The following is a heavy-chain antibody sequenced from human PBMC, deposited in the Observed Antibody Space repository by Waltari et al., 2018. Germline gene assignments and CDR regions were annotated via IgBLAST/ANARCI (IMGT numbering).Heavy chain of an antibody. V-gene: IGHV3-74*01. Sequence: EVQLVESGGGLVQPGGSLRHSCAVSGFTFSSYWMHWCRQTPGEGLVWLSRTNTDGSFTNYADSVEGRFTMSRDNAKDTVYLQMNSLRAEDTAIYYCVRGSLNPGFDYWGQGTLVTVSS. CDR1: GFTFSSYW. CDR3: VRGSLNPGFDY. J-gene: IGHJ4*02. CDR2: TNTDGSFT.